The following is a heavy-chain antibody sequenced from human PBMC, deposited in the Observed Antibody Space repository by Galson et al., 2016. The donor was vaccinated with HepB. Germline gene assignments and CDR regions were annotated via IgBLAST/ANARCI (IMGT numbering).Heavy chain of an antibody. Sequence: SLRLSCAASGFILSAYYMTWVRQASGKGLEWVASIRHDGSQVYVDSVRGRFTISRDNAQNSLYLQMNSLRAEDTAVYYCVRDGRGDDSNMDVWGKGTTVTVSS. V-gene: IGHV3-7*03. CDR2: IRHDGSQV. D-gene: IGHD3-16*01. J-gene: IGHJ6*03. CDR1: GFILSAYY. CDR3: VRDGRGDDSNMDV.